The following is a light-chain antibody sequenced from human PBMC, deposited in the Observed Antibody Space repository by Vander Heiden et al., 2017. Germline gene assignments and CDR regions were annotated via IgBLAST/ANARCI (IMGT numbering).Light chain of an antibody. CDR2: AAS. CDR3: QQCDGTPQT. Sequence: DIQMTQSPSSLSASVGDRVTITCRASQSISSYLNWYQQKPGKAPKLLIYAASSLQSGVPSRFRGSGSGTDFTLTISRLQPEDFATYYCQQCDGTPQTFGQGTKLEIK. CDR1: QSISSY. J-gene: IGKJ2*01. V-gene: IGKV1-39*01.